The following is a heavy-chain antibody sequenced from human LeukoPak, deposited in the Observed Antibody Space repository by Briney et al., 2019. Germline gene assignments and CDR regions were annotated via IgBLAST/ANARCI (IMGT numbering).Heavy chain of an antibody. CDR2: IYTSGST. CDR1: GGSISSYY. J-gene: IGHJ4*02. CDR3: ARAVPREQWLAPFDY. V-gene: IGHV4-4*07. D-gene: IGHD6-19*01. Sequence: SETLSLTCTVSGGSISSYYWSWIRQPAGKGLEWIGRIYTSGSTNYNPSLKSRVTVSVNTSKNQFSLKLSSVTAADTAVYYCARAVPREQWLAPFDYWGQGTLVTVSS.